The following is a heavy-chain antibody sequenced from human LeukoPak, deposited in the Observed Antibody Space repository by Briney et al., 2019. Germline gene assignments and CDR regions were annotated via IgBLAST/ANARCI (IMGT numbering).Heavy chain of an antibody. CDR1: GFTFSSYW. J-gene: IGHJ4*02. CDR3: LPTYGDYTDPFDY. CDR2: INSDGSIT. Sequence: YPGGSLRLSCAASGFTFSSYWMHWVRQAPGKGLVWVSRINSDGSITNYADSVKGRFTISRDNSKNTLYLQMNSLRAEDTAVYYCLPTYGDYTDPFDYWGQGTLVTVSS. D-gene: IGHD4-17*01. V-gene: IGHV3-74*01.